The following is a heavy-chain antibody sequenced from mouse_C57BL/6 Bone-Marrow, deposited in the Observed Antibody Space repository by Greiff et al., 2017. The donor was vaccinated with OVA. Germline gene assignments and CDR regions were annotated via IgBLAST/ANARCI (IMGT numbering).Heavy chain of an antibody. J-gene: IGHJ1*03. V-gene: IGHV1-63*01. Sequence: QVHVKQSGAELVRPGTSVKMSCKASGYTFTNYWIGWAKQRPGHGLEWIGDIYPGGGYTNYNEKFKGKATLTADKSSSTAYMQFSSLTSEDSAIYYCARGGGYPLYWYFDVWGTGTTVTVSS. CDR1: GYTFTNYW. CDR3: ARGGGYPLYWYFDV. CDR2: IYPGGGYT. D-gene: IGHD2-2*01.